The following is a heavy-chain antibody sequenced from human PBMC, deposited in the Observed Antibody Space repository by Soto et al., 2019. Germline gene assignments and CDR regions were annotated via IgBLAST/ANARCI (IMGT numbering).Heavy chain of an antibody. Sequence: PSQTLSLTCAISGDSVSSNRAAWNWIRQSPSRGLEWLGRTFYNSQWYNDYAESVKSRIIINPDTSKNQFSLHLKSVTPEDTAVYYCARELDSGTYPLPFDFRGPGTLVTVSS. CDR3: ARELDSGTYPLPFDF. D-gene: IGHD1-26*01. V-gene: IGHV6-1*01. CDR1: GDSVSSNRAA. CDR2: TFYNSQWYN. J-gene: IGHJ4*02.